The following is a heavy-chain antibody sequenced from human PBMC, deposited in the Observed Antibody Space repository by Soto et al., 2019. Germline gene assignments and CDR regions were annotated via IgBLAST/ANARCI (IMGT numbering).Heavy chain of an antibody. Sequence: QVQLVQSGAEVKKPGSSVKVSCKASGDAFTNYTFDWVRQAPGQGLEWMGGIIPMFGTPKYAQTFQDRVTISADVSTGTAYLELTSLRFDDTAVYYCARGRDQPPVGLYFDSWGEGTRVTVSS. V-gene: IGHV1-69*01. CDR3: ARGRDQPPVGLYFDS. CDR1: GDAFTNYT. CDR2: IIPMFGTP. J-gene: IGHJ4*02. D-gene: IGHD1-26*01.